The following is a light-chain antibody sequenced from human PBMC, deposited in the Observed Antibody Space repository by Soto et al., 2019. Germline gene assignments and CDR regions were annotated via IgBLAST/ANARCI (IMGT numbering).Light chain of an antibody. V-gene: IGLV2-14*01. CDR1: SSDDGGYNY. Sequence: QSARAQPASVSGSPGQSITISCTGTSSDDGGYNYVSWYQQHPGKAPKLMIYEVSNRPSGVSNRFSGSKSGNTASLTISGLQAEDEADYYCSSYTSSSTLVFATGTKLTVL. CDR3: SSYTSSSTLV. J-gene: IGLJ1*01. CDR2: EVS.